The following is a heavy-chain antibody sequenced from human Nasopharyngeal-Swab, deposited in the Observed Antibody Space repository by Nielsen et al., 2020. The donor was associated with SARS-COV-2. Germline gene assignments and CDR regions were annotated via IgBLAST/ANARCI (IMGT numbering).Heavy chain of an antibody. V-gene: IGHV3-48*04. Sequence: GESLKISCAASGFTFSTYSMNWVRQAPGKGLEWVSYISSSSDTIYYADSVKVRFTISRDNAKNSLYLQMNSLRAEDTSFYYCAIQDHYGSPGDYWGQGTLVTVSS. CDR1: GFTFSTYS. J-gene: IGHJ4*02. CDR3: AIQDHYGSPGDY. CDR2: ISSSSDTI. D-gene: IGHD3-10*01.